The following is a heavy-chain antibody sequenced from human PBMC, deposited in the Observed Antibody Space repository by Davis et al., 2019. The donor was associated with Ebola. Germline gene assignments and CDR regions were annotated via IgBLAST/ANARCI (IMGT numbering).Heavy chain of an antibody. CDR2: VQSVTSLT. Sequence: PGGSLRLSCAASGFTFNRHSMNWVRQAPGKGLEWVSYVQSVTSLTYYADSVKGRFTISRDNAKNSLYLQMNSLRAEDTAVYYCARFFSARTFRSKSYYYYGMDVWGQGTTVTVSS. D-gene: IGHD3-16*01. CDR3: ARFFSARTFRSKSYYYYGMDV. CDR1: GFTFNRHS. J-gene: IGHJ6*02. V-gene: IGHV3-48*04.